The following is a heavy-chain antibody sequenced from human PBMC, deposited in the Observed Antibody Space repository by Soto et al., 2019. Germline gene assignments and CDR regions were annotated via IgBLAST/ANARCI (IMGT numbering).Heavy chain of an antibody. CDR1: GFTLSRYS. Sequence: VQLVESGGGMVQPGGSLRLSGAASGFTLSRYSMHWVRQAPGKGLEWVSYISGSGGTIYYADPVKGRFTISRDNAKNSLSVQMNSLRDEDTAVYLCARETGLRSSGWSYYFDFWGQGTRVTVSS. V-gene: IGHV3-48*02. CDR2: ISGSGGTI. J-gene: IGHJ4*02. CDR3: ARETGLRSSGWSYYFDF. D-gene: IGHD6-19*01.